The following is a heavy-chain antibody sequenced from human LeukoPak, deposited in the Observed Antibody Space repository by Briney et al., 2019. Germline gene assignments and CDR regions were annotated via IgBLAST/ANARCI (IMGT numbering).Heavy chain of an antibody. CDR3: ATGNYYGSGSYSPIDY. Sequence: ASVKVSCKVSGYTFTELSMHWVRQAPGKGLEWMGCFDPEDGETIYAQKFQGRVTMTEDTSTDTAYMELSSLRSEDTAVYYCATGNYYGSGSYSPIDYWGQGTLVTVSS. D-gene: IGHD3-10*01. CDR1: GYTFTELS. J-gene: IGHJ4*02. CDR2: FDPEDGET. V-gene: IGHV1-24*01.